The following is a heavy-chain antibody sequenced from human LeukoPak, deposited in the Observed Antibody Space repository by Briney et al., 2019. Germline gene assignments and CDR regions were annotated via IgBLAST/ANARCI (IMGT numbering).Heavy chain of an antibody. CDR2: INPNSGGT. V-gene: IGHV1-2*06. CDR3: ARGRADIVVSYGMDV. Sequence: GASVKVSCKASGYTFTGYYMHWVRQAPGQGLEWMGRINPNSGGTNYAQKFQGRVTMTRDTSISTAYMELSRLRSDDTAVYYCARGRADIVVSYGMDVWGQGTTVTVSS. J-gene: IGHJ6*02. D-gene: IGHD2-15*01. CDR1: GYTFTGYY.